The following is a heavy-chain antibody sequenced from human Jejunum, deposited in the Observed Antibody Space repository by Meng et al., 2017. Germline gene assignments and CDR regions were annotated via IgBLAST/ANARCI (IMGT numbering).Heavy chain of an antibody. J-gene: IGHJ4*02. V-gene: IGHV1-46*03. Sequence: ASVLVSCKASGYTFTSYYMHWVRQPTGQGLEWMGIINPSGVYTSYAQKFPGRVSMTRETSTSTVYMELSSLRSEDTAVYYCARGSSGSSLGPFAYWGQGTLVTVSS. CDR3: ARGSSGSSLGPFAY. CDR2: INPSGVYT. CDR1: GYTFTSYY. D-gene: IGHD6-13*01.